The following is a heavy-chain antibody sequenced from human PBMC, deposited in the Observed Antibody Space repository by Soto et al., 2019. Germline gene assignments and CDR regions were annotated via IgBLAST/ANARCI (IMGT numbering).Heavy chain of an antibody. D-gene: IGHD3-3*01. Sequence: GGSLRLSCAASGFTFSDYYMSWIRQAPGKGLEWVSYISRSGSTIYYADSVKGRFTISRDNAKNSLYLQMNSLRAEDTAVYYCARTMITIFGLNHDAFDIWGQGTMVTVSS. V-gene: IGHV3-11*01. CDR1: GFTFSDYY. CDR2: ISRSGSTI. J-gene: IGHJ3*02. CDR3: ARTMITIFGLNHDAFDI.